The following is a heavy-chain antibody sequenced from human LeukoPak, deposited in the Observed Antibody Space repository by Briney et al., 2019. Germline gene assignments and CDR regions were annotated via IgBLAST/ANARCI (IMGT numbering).Heavy chain of an antibody. CDR2: IDPNSGGT. V-gene: IGHV1-2*02. D-gene: IGHD6-13*01. J-gene: IGHJ4*02. Sequence: GASVKVSCKASGYTFTGYYMYWVRQAPGQGLEWMGWIDPNSGGTNYAQNSQGRVTMTRDTSISTAYMELSRLRSDDTAVYYCARAYSSTSETQFDYWGQGTLVTVSS. CDR3: ARAYSSTSETQFDY. CDR1: GYTFTGYY.